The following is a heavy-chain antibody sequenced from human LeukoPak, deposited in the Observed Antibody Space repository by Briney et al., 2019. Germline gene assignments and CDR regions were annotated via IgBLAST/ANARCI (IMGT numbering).Heavy chain of an antibody. D-gene: IGHD2-15*01. CDR2: ISGSGGTT. J-gene: IGHJ3*02. V-gene: IGHV3-23*01. CDR1: GFTFSSYA. Sequence: GGSLRLSCAASGFTFSSYAISWVRQAPGKGLEWVSAISGSGGTTYYADSVRGRFTISRDNSKNTLYVQMNSLRAEDTAVYYCVRHLSAGRPAFDIWGQGTMVTVSS. CDR3: VRHLSAGRPAFDI.